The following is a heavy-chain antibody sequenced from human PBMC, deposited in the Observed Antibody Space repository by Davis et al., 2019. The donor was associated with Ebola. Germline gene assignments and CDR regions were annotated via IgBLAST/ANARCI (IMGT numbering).Heavy chain of an antibody. CDR3: AKDTSNIWFDI. CDR1: GFTFGDYA. CDR2: INWSSDSV. Sequence: SLKISCAGSGFTFGDYAMHWVRQAPGKGLEWVSGINWSSDSVGYADSVRGRFTISRDNAENSQYLQMNGLRVEDTAIYYCAKDTSNIWFDIWGQGTNVTVSS. D-gene: IGHD2/OR15-2a*01. J-gene: IGHJ3*02. V-gene: IGHV3-9*01.